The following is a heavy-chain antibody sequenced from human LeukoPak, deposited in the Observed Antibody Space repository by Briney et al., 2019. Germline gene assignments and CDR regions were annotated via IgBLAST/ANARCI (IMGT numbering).Heavy chain of an antibody. CDR3: AREMLAAVAAQS. D-gene: IGHD6-19*01. J-gene: IGHJ5*02. Sequence: GGSLRLSCAAFDFTFSNYAMSWVRQSPGKGLEWVSGTSGSGGSRYYPDSVKGRFTISRDNAKNSLYLQMNSLRAEDTAVYYCAREMLAAVAAQSWGQGTLVTVSS. CDR1: DFTFSNYA. V-gene: IGHV3-23*01. CDR2: TSGSGGSR.